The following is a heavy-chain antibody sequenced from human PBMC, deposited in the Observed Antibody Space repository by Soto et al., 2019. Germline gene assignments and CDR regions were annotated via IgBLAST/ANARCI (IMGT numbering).Heavy chain of an antibody. CDR1: GFSLSTTGVG. J-gene: IGHJ6*02. CDR2: IYWDDDK. D-gene: IGHD2-21*01. Sequence: QITLKESGPPLVKPTQTLTLTCTFFGFSLSTTGVGVGWIRQPPGKALEWLALIYWDDDKRYNPSLKSRLTTNTDTSKNQAVLTMTNVDPVDTATYYCVQSRCGGDCLQSYSSHSYYGLDVWGQGTTVTVSS. CDR3: VQSRCGGDCLQSYSSHSYYGLDV. V-gene: IGHV2-5*02.